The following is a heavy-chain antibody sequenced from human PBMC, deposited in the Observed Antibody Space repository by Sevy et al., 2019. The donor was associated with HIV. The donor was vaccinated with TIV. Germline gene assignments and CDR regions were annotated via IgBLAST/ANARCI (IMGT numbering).Heavy chain of an antibody. V-gene: IGHV3-20*04. CDR1: GFTFDDYG. D-gene: IGHD5-18*01. CDR3: AKDQGGYNYAPGY. J-gene: IGHJ4*02. Sequence: GGSLRLSCAASGFTFDDYGMSWVRQAPGKGLEWVSGINWNGGSTGYADSVKGRFTISRDNSKNTLYLQMNSLRAEDSAVYYCAKDQGGYNYAPGYWGQGTLVTVSS. CDR2: INWNGGST.